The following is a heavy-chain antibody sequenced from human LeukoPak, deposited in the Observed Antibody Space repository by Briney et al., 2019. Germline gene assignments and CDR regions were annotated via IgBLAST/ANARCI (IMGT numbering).Heavy chain of an antibody. CDR1: GGSLSGYY. J-gene: IGHJ4*02. Sequence: SETLSLTCAVYGGSLSGYYWSWIRQPPGKGLGWIGEINHSGTTNYNPSLKSRVTISVDTSKNQFSLKLSTVTAADTAVYYCARGRGSNWLYYFDYWGKGTLVTVSS. V-gene: IGHV4-34*01. D-gene: IGHD1-1*01. CDR2: INHSGTT. CDR3: ARGRGSNWLYYFDY.